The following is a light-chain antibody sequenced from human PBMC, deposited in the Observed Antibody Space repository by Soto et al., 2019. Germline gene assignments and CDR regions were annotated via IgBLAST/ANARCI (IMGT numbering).Light chain of an antibody. CDR1: QSVSSSY. CDR3: QQYGSSPWT. Sequence: DIMSTQSPGTLSLSPGERATLSCRASQSVSSSYLAWYQQKPGQAPRLLISGASTRAAGISDRFRGSGSGTDFTLTISRLEPEDFAVYYCQQYGSSPWTFGQGTKVDIK. V-gene: IGKV3-20*01. J-gene: IGKJ1*01. CDR2: GAS.